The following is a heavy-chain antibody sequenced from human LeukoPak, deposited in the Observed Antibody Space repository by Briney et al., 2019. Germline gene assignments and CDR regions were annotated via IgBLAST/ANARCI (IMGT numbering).Heavy chain of an antibody. J-gene: IGHJ4*02. CDR1: GFPFSSYA. CDR3: ARDFTNIRGGGYFDN. CDR2: IWFDGGKI. V-gene: IGHV3-33*01. D-gene: IGHD2/OR15-2a*01. Sequence: QPGRSLRLSCAASGFPFSSYAMHWLRQAPGKGLEWVEVIWFDGGKIYYADSVKGRFTISRDNSKNTVYLQMNSLRVEDTAVYHCARDFTNIRGGGYFDNWGQGTLVTVSS.